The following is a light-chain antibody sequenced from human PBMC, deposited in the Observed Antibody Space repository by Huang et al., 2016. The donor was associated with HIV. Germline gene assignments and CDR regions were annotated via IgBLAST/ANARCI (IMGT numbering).Light chain of an antibody. CDR2: AAS. Sequence: AIQMTQSPSSLSAPVGDRVTITCRASQGIGNDLGWYQQKPGKAPKLLIYAASRLQSGVPSRFSGSGSGTDFTLTISSLQPEDFATYYCLQDYNYPWTFGQGTKVEIK. CDR1: QGIGND. CDR3: LQDYNYPWT. V-gene: IGKV1-6*01. J-gene: IGKJ1*01.